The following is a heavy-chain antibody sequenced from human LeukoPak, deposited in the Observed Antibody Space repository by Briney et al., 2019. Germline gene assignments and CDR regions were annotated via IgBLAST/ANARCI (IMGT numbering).Heavy chain of an antibody. CDR1: GGSISIYY. V-gene: IGHV4-59*01. D-gene: IGHD4-17*01. CDR3: ARVIYGALGDY. CDR2: VYNSGST. Sequence: SETLSLTCSVSGGSISIYYWSWIRQPPGKGLEWIGYVYNSGSTDYNPSLKSRVTISVDTSKNQFSLKVNSVTASDTAVYYCARVIYGALGDYWGQGTLVTVSS. J-gene: IGHJ4*02.